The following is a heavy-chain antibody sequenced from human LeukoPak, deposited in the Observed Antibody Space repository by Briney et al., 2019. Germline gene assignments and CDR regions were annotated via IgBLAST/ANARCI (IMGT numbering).Heavy chain of an antibody. CDR1: GFTFNNAW. CDR3: TTSTMTHDAFDI. J-gene: IGHJ3*02. CDR2: IKSQIDGGTT. V-gene: IGHV3-15*01. Sequence: PGGSLRLSCAASGFTFNNAWMTWVRQDPGKGLEWVGRIKSQIDGGTTDYAAPVKGRFTISRDDSRNTLFLQMNSLKSEDTAVYYCTTSTMTHDAFDIWGQGTMINVSS. D-gene: IGHD4-17*01.